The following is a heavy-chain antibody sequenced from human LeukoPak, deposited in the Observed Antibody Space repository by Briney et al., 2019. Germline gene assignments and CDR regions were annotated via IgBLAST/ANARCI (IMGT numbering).Heavy chain of an antibody. CDR1: GFTFSSYG. V-gene: IGHV3-33*01. J-gene: IGHJ5*02. CDR3: ARDKGKMVRGVNHWFDP. CDR2: IWYDGSNK. Sequence: GGSLRLSCAASGFTFSSYGMHWVRQAPAKGLEGVAVIWYDGSNKYYADSVKGRFTIPRDNSKNTLYLQMNSLRAEDTAVYYCARDKGKMVRGVNHWFDPWGQGTLVTVSS. D-gene: IGHD3-10*01.